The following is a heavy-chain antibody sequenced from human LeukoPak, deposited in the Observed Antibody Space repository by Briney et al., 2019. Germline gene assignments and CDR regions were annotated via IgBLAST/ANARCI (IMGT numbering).Heavy chain of an antibody. D-gene: IGHD3-10*01. J-gene: IGHJ4*02. CDR1: GGSISSSSYY. CDR3: ASGRGYYGSGSPG. V-gene: IGHV4-39*07. CDR2: IYYSGST. Sequence: PSETLSLTCSVSGGSISSSSYYWGWIRQPPGKGLEWIGSIYYSGSTYYNPSLKSRVTISVDTSKNQFSLKLSSVTAADTAVYYCASGRGYYGSGSPGWGQGTLVPVSS.